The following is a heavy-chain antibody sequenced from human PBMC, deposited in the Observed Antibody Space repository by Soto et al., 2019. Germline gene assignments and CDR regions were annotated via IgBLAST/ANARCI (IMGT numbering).Heavy chain of an antibody. Sequence: ASVKVSCKASGGTFSSYAISWFRQAPGQGLEWMGGIIPIFGTANYGQKFQGRDTSTADESRTTAYIELISLRSEDTALYYCARECPSRRDVYNYARGYYLYYGMDVCGQGTKVTVSS. V-gene: IGHV1-69*13. CDR2: IIPIFGTA. CDR3: ARECPSRRDVYNYARGYYLYYGMDV. J-gene: IGHJ6*02. CDR1: GGTFSSYA. D-gene: IGHD5-12*01.